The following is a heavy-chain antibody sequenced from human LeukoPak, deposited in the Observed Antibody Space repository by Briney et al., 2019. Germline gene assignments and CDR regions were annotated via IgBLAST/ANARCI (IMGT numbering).Heavy chain of an antibody. D-gene: IGHD6-6*01. J-gene: IGHJ6*03. CDR3: ARDTTGYSSSSYYYYMDV. CDR1: GYTFTGYY. V-gene: IGHV1-2*02. Sequence: ASVKVSCKASGYTFTGYYMHWVRQAPGQGLEWMGWINPNSGGTNYAQKFQGRVTMTRDTSISTAYMELSRLRSDDTAVYYCARDTTGYSSSSYYYYMDVWGKGTTVTVSS. CDR2: INPNSGGT.